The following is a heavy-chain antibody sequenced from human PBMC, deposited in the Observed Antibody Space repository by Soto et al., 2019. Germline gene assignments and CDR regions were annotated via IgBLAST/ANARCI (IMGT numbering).Heavy chain of an antibody. Sequence: LRLSCAASGFTFSDYYMSWVRQAPGKGLEWISSSCSSSSHIYYADSVRGRFTISRDDATNSLYLQMSSLRAEDTAVYYCASRPITPGGAGHSYWGQGTLVTVSS. CDR3: ASRPITPGGAGHSY. D-gene: IGHD3-3*01. CDR2: SCSSSSHI. V-gene: IGHV3-11*06. CDR1: GFTFSDYY. J-gene: IGHJ4*02.